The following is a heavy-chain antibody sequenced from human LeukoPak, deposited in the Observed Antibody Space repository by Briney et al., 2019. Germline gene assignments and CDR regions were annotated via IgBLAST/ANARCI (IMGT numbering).Heavy chain of an antibody. CDR2: IHYSGST. D-gene: IGHD1-26*01. V-gene: IGHV4-39*07. CDR3: ARGERVSGAFDI. J-gene: IGHJ3*02. Sequence: SETLFLTCTVSGGSISSSSYYWGWIRQPPGKGLEWIGSIHYSGSTNYNPSLKSRVTISVDTSKNQFSLKLSSVTAADTAVYYCARGERVSGAFDIWGQGTMVTVSS. CDR1: GGSISSSSYY.